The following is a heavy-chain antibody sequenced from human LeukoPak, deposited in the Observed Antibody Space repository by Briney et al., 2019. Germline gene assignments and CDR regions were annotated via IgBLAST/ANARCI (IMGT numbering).Heavy chain of an antibody. J-gene: IGHJ6*03. CDR1: GFIFSALA. CDR3: AKSPILTPPSSPWFYYMDV. Sequence: GGSLRLSCSGSGFIFSALAMTWVRQPPGKGLEWVSPISGSATTTHYAVSVKGRFTISRDNAKNTVYLQMSGLRADDTAVYYCAKSPILTPPSSPWFYYMDVWGKGTTVTVSS. D-gene: IGHD1-14*01. V-gene: IGHV3-23*01. CDR2: ISGSATTT.